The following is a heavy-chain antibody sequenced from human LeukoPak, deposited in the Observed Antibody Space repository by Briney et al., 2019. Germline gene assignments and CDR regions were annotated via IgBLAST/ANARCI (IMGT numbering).Heavy chain of an antibody. CDR3: ARGSRWLKWFDP. V-gene: IGHV3-74*01. D-gene: IGHD3-9*01. CDR2: INSDGSST. CDR1: GLTFSSYW. J-gene: IGHJ5*02. Sequence: GGSLRLSCAASGLTFSSYWMHWVRQAPGKGLVWVSRINSDGSSTSYADSVKGRFTISRDNAKNTLYLQMNSLRAEDTAVYYCARGSRWLKWFDPWGQGTLVTVSS.